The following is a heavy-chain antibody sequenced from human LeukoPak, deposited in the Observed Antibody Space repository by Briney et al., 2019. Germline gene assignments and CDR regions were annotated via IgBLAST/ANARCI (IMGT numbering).Heavy chain of an antibody. CDR1: GFTVSSNY. CDR3: ARDKIFGVVFNAFDI. V-gene: IGHV3-53*01. Sequence: PGGSLRLSCAASGFTVSSNYMSWVRQAPGKGLERVSVIYSDGSTYYADSVKGRFTISRDNSKNTLYLQMNSLRAEDTAVYYCARDKIFGVVFNAFDIWGQGTMVTVSS. J-gene: IGHJ3*02. CDR2: IYSDGST. D-gene: IGHD3-3*01.